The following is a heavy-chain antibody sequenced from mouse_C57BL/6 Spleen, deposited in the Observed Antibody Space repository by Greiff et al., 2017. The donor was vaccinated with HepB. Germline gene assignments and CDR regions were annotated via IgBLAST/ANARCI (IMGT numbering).Heavy chain of an antibody. Sequence: VQLQQPGAELVKPGASVKLSCKASGYTFTSYWMHWVKQRPGQGLEWIGMIHPNSGSTNYNEKFKSKATLTVDKSSSTAYMQLSSLTSEDSAVYDCARGDYYDYDGYYYAMDYWGQGTSVTVSS. CDR2: IHPNSGST. J-gene: IGHJ4*01. CDR3: ARGDYYDYDGYYYAMDY. V-gene: IGHV1-64*01. D-gene: IGHD2-4*01. CDR1: GYTFTSYW.